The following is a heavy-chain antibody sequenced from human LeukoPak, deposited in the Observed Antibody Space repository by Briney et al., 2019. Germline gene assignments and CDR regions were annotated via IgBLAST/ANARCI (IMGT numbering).Heavy chain of an antibody. CDR3: AGERGEEYSSGWYKTNYFYN. J-gene: IGHJ4*02. CDR1: GDPFTSVTDY. D-gene: IGHD6-19*01. Sequence: PSETLSLTCTVSGDPFTSVTDYWAWIRQPPGKGLEWIASGDYSGGTYYNPSLESRVAISADMSKNQISLKLTSVTGADTAVYYCAGERGEEYSSGWYKTNYFYNWGQGIRVTVSS. V-gene: IGHV4-39*07. CDR2: GDYSGGT.